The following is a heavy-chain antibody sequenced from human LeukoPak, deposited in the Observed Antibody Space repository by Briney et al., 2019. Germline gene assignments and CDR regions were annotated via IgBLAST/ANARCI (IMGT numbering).Heavy chain of an antibody. CDR1: GYTFTSYA. CDR2: ISAYNGNT. D-gene: IGHD6-19*01. J-gene: IGHJ6*03. CDR3: ARGDYSSGWYGYYYYYMDV. Sequence: ASVKVSCKASGYTFTSYAMHWVRQAPGQGLEWMGWISAYNGNTNYAQKLQGRVTMTTDTSTSTAYMELRSLRSDDTAVYYCARGDYSSGWYGYYYYYMDVWGKGTTVTVSS. V-gene: IGHV1-18*01.